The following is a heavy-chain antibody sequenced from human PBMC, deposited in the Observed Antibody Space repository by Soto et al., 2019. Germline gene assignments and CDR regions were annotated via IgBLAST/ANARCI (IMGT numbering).Heavy chain of an antibody. V-gene: IGHV3-23*01. CDR1: GFTFSSYA. D-gene: IGHD6-6*01. CDR3: AKVQRAARGTNWFDP. CDR2: ISGSGGST. J-gene: IGHJ5*02. Sequence: PGGSRRLSCAASGFTFSSYAMSWVRQAPGKGLEWVSAISGSGGSTYYADSVKGRFTISRDNSKNTLYLQMNSLRAEDTAVYYCAKVQRAARGTNWFDPWGQGTLVTVSS.